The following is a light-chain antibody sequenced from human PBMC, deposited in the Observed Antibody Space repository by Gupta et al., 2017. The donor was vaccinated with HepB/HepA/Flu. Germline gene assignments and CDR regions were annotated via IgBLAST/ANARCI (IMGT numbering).Light chain of an antibody. CDR1: SSDVGGYNY. J-gene: IGLJ3*02. CDR2: DVT. V-gene: IGLV2-14*03. Sequence: QSALTQPASVSGSPGQSITISCTGTSSDVGGYNYVSWYQQHPGKAPKVMIYDVTSRPSGVSTRFSGSKSGNTASLTSSGLQAEDEADYYCSSYTSSSTVVFGGGTKLTVL. CDR3: SSYTSSSTVV.